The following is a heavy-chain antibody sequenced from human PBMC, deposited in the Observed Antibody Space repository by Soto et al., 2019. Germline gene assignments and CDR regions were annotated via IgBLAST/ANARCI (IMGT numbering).Heavy chain of an antibody. D-gene: IGHD2-21*02. CDR2: IYNSGNT. V-gene: IGHV4-59*01. Sequence: SETLSLTCTASGGSISNYHWSWIRQPPGKGLEWIGYIYNSGNTKYNPSLNSRVTISVDTSKDQISLRLSSATAADTAVYFCSRPNQGDYAFDIWGQGTLVTVSS. J-gene: IGHJ3*02. CDR1: GGSISNYH. CDR3: SRPNQGDYAFDI.